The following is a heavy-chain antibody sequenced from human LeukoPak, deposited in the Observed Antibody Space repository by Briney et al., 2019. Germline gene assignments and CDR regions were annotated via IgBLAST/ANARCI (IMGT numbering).Heavy chain of an antibody. Sequence: GESLKISCKGSGYSFTTYWIGWVRQMPGKGLEWMGIIYPGDSDTRYSPSFQGQVTISADKSISTAYLQWSSLKASDTAMYYCARSPLAVTSWFDPWGQGTLVTVSS. D-gene: IGHD2-21*02. CDR1: GYSFTTYW. CDR3: ARSPLAVTSWFDP. CDR2: IYPGDSDT. V-gene: IGHV5-51*01. J-gene: IGHJ5*02.